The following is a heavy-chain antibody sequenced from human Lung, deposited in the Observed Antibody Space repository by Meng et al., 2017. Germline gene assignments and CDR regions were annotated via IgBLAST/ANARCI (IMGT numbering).Heavy chain of an antibody. CDR2: LGAHPGDT. CDR3: ARGTPGRSYCDY. CDR1: AYTFTGYG. Sequence: HVQLLQSGAEVKQTGASLKVSCKASAYTFTGYGVCWVRQAPGQGLEWMAWLGAHPGDTSFAPKFLGRVTVTADTATATAYMELRSLRSDDTAVYYCARGTPGRSYCDYWGLGTLVTVSS. V-gene: IGHV1-18*01. J-gene: IGHJ4*02. D-gene: IGHD3-10*01.